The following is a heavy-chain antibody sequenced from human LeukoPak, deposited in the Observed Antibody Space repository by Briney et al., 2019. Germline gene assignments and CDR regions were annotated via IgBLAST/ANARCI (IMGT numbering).Heavy chain of an antibody. CDR2: INPSGGST. J-gene: IGHJ4*02. CDR1: GYTFTSYY. V-gene: IGHV1-46*03. CDR3: TSGLSVRRSNNTPVDY. Sequence: GASVKVSCKASGYTFTSYYMHWVRQAPGQGLEWMGIINPSGGSTSCAQKFQGRVTMTRDTSTSTVYMELSSPRSEDTAVYYCTSGLSVRRSNNTPVDYWGQGTLVTVSS. D-gene: IGHD1-1*01.